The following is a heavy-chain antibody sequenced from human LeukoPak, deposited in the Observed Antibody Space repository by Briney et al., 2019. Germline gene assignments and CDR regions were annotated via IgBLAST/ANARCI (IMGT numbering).Heavy chain of an antibody. Sequence: SETLSLTCAVYGGSFSGYYWSWIRQPPGKGLEWIGEINHSGSTNYNPSLKSRVTMSVDTSKNQFSLKLSSVTAADTAVYYCASVDVGFALLLRYWGQGTLVTVSS. CDR2: INHSGST. D-gene: IGHD2-15*01. V-gene: IGHV4-34*01. CDR3: ASVDVGFALLLRY. J-gene: IGHJ4*02. CDR1: GGSFSGYY.